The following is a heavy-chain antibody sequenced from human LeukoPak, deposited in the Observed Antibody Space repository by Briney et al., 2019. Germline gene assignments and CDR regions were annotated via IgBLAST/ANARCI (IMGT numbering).Heavy chain of an antibody. CDR2: IYHSGST. J-gene: IGHJ3*02. CDR1: GGSISSGGYS. CDR3: ARALYGGDAFDI. D-gene: IGHD4-23*01. V-gene: IGHV4-30-2*01. Sequence: SETLSLTCAVSGGSISSGGYSWSWIRQPPGKGLEWIGYIYHSGSTYYNPSLKSRVTISVDRSKNQFSLKLSSVTAADTAVYYCARALYGGDAFDIWGQGTMVTVSS.